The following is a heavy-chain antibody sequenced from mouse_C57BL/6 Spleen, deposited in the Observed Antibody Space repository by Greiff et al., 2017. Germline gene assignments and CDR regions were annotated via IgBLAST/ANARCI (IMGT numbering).Heavy chain of an antibody. Sequence: EVKLVESGPGLAKPSQTLSLTCSVTGYSITSDYWNWIRKFPGNKLEYMGYISYSGSTYYNPSLNSRSSITRDTSKNQYYLQLNSVTTEDTATYYCARSNYGSSHWYFDVWGTGTTVTVSS. CDR1: GYSITSDY. V-gene: IGHV3-8*01. D-gene: IGHD1-1*01. CDR2: ISYSGST. J-gene: IGHJ1*03. CDR3: ARSNYGSSHWYFDV.